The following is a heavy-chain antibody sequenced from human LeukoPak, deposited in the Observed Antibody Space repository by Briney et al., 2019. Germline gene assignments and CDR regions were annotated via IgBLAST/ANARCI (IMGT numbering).Heavy chain of an antibody. CDR2: ISYDGSNK. D-gene: IGHD3-10*01. Sequence: PGRSLRLSCAASGFTFSSYAMHWVRQAPGKGLEWVALISYDGSNKYYADSVKGRFTISRDNSKNTLYLQMNSLKTEDTAVYYCTTDWESYGSGRYYLLDYWGQGTLVTVSS. CDR3: TTDWESYGSGRYYLLDY. J-gene: IGHJ4*02. CDR1: GFTFSSYA. V-gene: IGHV3-30-3*01.